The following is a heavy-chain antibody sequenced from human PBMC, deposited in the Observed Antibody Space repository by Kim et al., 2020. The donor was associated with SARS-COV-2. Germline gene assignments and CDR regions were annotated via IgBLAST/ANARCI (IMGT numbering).Heavy chain of an antibody. CDR1: GFTVSSNY. CDR2: IYSGGST. J-gene: IGHJ4*02. D-gene: IGHD3-22*01. V-gene: IGHV3-53*01. CDR3: ARIKTYYYDSSGYHFDY. Sequence: GGSLRLSCAASGFTVSSNYMSWVRQAPGKGLEWVSVIYSGGSTYYADSVKGRFTISRDNSKNTLYLQMNSLRAEDTAVYYCARIKTYYYDSSGYHFDYWGQGTLVTVSS.